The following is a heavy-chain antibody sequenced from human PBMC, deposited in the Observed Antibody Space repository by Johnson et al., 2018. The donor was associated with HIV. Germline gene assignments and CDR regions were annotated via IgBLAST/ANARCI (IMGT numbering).Heavy chain of an antibody. D-gene: IGHD6-19*01. Sequence: QVQLVESGGGVVQPGRSLRLSCAASGFTFSSYGMHWVRQAPGKGLEWVAFIRYDGSNKYYADSVKGRFTISRDNSKNTLYLQMNSLRAEDTAVYYCAREMGWEDAFDIWGQGTMVTVSS. CDR3: AREMGWEDAFDI. CDR2: IRYDGSNK. J-gene: IGHJ3*02. CDR1: GFTFSSYG. V-gene: IGHV3-33*01.